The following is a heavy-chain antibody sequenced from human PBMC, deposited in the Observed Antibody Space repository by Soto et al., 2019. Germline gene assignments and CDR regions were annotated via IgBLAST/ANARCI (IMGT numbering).Heavy chain of an antibody. V-gene: IGHV5-10-1*01. CDR1: GYSFAGYW. CDR3: AIAPLPRRTYYYGSGSSPSYGMDV. CDR2: IDPSDSQT. Sequence: GESLKISCKGSGYSFAGYWITWVRQKPGKGLEWMGRIDPSDSQTYYSPSFRGHVTISATKSISTAYLQWSSLKASDTAMYYCAIAPLPRRTYYYGSGSSPSYGMDVWGQGTTVTVSS. J-gene: IGHJ6*02. D-gene: IGHD3-10*01.